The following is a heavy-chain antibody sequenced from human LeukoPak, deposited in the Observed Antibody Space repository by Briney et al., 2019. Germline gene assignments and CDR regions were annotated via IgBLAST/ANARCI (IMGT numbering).Heavy chain of an antibody. V-gene: IGHV3-53*05. CDR1: GFTVSSNY. D-gene: IGHD2-8*01. Sequence: GGSLRLSCAASGFTVSSNYMSWVRQAPGKGLEWVSVIYSGGSTYYADSVKGRFTISRDNSKNTLYLQMNSLRSEDTAVYYCARDRTPTWVYEDELRSGVDAFDIWGQGTMVAVSS. J-gene: IGHJ3*02. CDR3: ARDRTPTWVYEDELRSGVDAFDI. CDR2: IYSGGST.